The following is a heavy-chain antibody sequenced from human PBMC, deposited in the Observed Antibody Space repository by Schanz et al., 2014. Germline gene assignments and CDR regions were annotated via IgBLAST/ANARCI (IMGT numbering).Heavy chain of an antibody. Sequence: EVQLVESGGGLVQPGGSLRLSCAASGYTVSSNYMSWVRQSPGKGLEWVAFLSFDSRHIYYADSVKGRFTISRDNAKSSLHPQMNSLRADDTAVYYCARDGVAATTDFEYWGQGALVTVSS. CDR2: LSFDSRHI. V-gene: IGHV3-21*06. D-gene: IGHD1-1*01. CDR3: ARDGVAATTDFEY. J-gene: IGHJ4*02. CDR1: GYTVSSNY.